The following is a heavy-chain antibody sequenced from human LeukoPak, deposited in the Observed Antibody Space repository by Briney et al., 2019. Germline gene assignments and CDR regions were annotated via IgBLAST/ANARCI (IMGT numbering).Heavy chain of an antibody. CDR2: IYNSGST. CDR1: GGSITNYY. J-gene: IGHJ4*02. Sequence: SETLSLTCSVSGGSITNYYWSWIRQSPGKGLECIGYIYNSGSTTYNPSLKSRVTISVDTSKNQFSLKLSSVTAADTAVYYCARRRGAGWYVDYWGQGTLVTVSS. D-gene: IGHD6-19*01. V-gene: IGHV4-59*12. CDR3: ARRRGAGWYVDY.